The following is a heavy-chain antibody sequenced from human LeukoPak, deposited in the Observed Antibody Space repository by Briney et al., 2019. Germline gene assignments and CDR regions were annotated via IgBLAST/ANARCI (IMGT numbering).Heavy chain of an antibody. Sequence: PSETLSLTCTVSGGSISSYYWSWIRQPPGKGLEWIGYIYYNGSTNYNPSLKSRVTISVDTSKNQFSLKVSSVTAADTAVYYCARAAGTYYYDTSGYYRPGHYFDYWGQGTLVTASS. CDR2: IYYNGST. CDR3: ARAAGTYYYDTSGYYRPGHYFDY. V-gene: IGHV4-59*01. J-gene: IGHJ4*02. CDR1: GGSISSYY. D-gene: IGHD3-22*01.